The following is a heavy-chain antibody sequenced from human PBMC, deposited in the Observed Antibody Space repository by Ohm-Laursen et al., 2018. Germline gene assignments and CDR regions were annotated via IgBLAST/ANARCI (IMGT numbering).Heavy chain of an antibody. CDR1: GFTFSSYS. CDR2: ISSSSSYI. Sequence: SLRLSCAASGFTFSSYSMNWVRQAPGKGLEWVSSISSSSSYIYYADSVKGRFTISRDNAKNSLYLQMNSLRAEDTAVYYCARIYGGYRDNYGMDVWGQGTTVTVSS. D-gene: IGHD4-17*01. V-gene: IGHV3-21*01. CDR3: ARIYGGYRDNYGMDV. J-gene: IGHJ6*02.